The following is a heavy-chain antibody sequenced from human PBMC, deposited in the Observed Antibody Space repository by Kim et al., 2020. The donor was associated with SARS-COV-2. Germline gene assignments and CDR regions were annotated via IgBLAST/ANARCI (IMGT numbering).Heavy chain of an antibody. V-gene: IGHV7-4-1*02. CDR1: GYNFNSYA. CDR3: ATGPHYFDD. Sequence: ASVKVSCKASGYNFNSYAMNWVRQAPGQGLEWLGWININTGKPTYAPVFTGQFVFSLDTSVNTAYLQITTVKAEDTAVYFCATGPHYFDDWGQGTLVSVSS. J-gene: IGHJ4*02. CDR2: ININTGKP.